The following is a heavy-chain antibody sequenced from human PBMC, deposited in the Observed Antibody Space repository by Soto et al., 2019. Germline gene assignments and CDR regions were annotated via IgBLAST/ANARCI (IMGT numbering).Heavy chain of an antibody. Sequence: QVQLQESGPGLVKPSQTLSLTCTVSGGSISSGGYYWSWIRQHPGKGLEWIGYIYYSGSTYYNPSXKXXVTISVDTSKNPFSLKLSSVTAAATAVYYCARAYGVWAFDFWGQGTMVTVSS. V-gene: IGHV4-31*03. CDR3: ARAYGVWAFDF. D-gene: IGHD2-8*01. CDR2: IYYSGST. CDR1: GGSISSGGYY. J-gene: IGHJ3*01.